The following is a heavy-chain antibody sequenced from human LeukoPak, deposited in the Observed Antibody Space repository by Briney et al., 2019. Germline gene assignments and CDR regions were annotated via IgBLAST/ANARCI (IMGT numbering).Heavy chain of an antibody. V-gene: IGHV3-48*03. Sequence: GGSLRLSCAASGFTFSSYEMNWVRQAPGKGLEWVSYISSSGSTIYYADSVKGRFTISRDNAKNSLYLQMNSLRAEDTAVYFCASSGRNSWYMGKPDYHYYMDVWGKGTTVTVSS. CDR2: ISSSGSTI. J-gene: IGHJ6*03. D-gene: IGHD6-13*01. CDR3: ASSGRNSWYMGKPDYHYYMDV. CDR1: GFTFSSYE.